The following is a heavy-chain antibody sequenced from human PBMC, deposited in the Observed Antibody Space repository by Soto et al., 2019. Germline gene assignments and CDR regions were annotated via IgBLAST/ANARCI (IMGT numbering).Heavy chain of an antibody. V-gene: IGHV3-33*01. D-gene: IGHD2-2*01. CDR1: GFTFSSYG. CDR3: ARDCPPLSSTSCHDAFDI. J-gene: IGHJ3*02. Sequence: GGSLRLSCAASGFTFSSYGMHWVRQAPGKGLEWVAVIWYDGSNKYYADSVKGRFTISRDNSKNTLYLQMNSLRAEDTAVYYCARDCPPLSSTSCHDAFDIWGQGTMVTVSS. CDR2: IWYDGSNK.